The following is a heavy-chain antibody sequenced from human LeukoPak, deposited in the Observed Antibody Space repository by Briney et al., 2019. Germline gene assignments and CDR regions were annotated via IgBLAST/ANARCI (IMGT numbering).Heavy chain of an antibody. D-gene: IGHD3-10*01. Sequence: ASVKVSCKASGGTFISYAISWVRQAPGQGLEWMGGIIPIFGTANYAQKFQGRVTITADESTSTAFMELSSLRSEDTAVYYCARDLRRITMVRGVIGLNYWGQGTLVTVSS. CDR2: IIPIFGTA. J-gene: IGHJ4*02. CDR1: GGTFISYA. V-gene: IGHV1-69*13. CDR3: ARDLRRITMVRGVIGLNY.